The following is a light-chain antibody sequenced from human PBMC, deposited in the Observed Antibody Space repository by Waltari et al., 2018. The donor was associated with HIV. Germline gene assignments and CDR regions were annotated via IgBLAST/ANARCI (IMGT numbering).Light chain of an antibody. CDR3: SSYAGDTTLL. CDR1: RSDLGSYNL. CDR2: EVN. J-gene: IGLJ2*01. V-gene: IGLV2-23*02. Sequence: QSALTQPASVSGSPGQSITISCTGSRSDLGSYNLVSWYQQNSGKVPKLLIYEVNKRPSGISDRFSGSISGNTASLTISGLQAEDEANYYCSSYAGDTTLLFGGGTKVTVL.